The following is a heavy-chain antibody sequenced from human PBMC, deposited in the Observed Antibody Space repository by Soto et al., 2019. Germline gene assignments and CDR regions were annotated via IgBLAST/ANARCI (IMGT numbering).Heavy chain of an antibody. D-gene: IGHD6-25*01. J-gene: IGHJ6*02. CDR2: IWHDGSKK. CDR1: GYTFSSHG. CDR3: ARDPASSMDV. V-gene: IGHV3-33*01. Sequence: QVQLVESGGGVVQPGRSLRLSCAASGYTFSSHGMHWVRQAPGKGLEWVAVIWHDGSKKYYAGSVKGRFTISRDDSKNTLYLEMNSLRVEDTAVYYCARDPASSMDVWGQGTTIIVSS.